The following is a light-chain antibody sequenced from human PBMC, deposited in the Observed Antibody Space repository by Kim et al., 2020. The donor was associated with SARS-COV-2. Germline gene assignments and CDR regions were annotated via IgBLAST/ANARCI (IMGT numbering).Light chain of an antibody. CDR3: TSYTRSLTYV. Sequence: GQSFTVSCTGRRSDVGGYHSVSWYQQHPGKAPNLMLYGVTKRPSRVSTRFSGSKPGDTASLTISGLQAEDEADYYCTSYTRSLTYVFGTGTKVTVL. V-gene: IGLV2-14*03. CDR1: RSDVGGYHS. J-gene: IGLJ1*01. CDR2: GVT.